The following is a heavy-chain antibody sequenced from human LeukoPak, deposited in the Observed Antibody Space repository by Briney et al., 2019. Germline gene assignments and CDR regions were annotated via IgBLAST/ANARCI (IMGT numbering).Heavy chain of an antibody. V-gene: IGHV4-34*01. CDR1: GGSFSDYY. D-gene: IGHD3-22*01. CDR2: INHSGTT. Sequence: SETLSLTCAVYGGSFSDYYWSWIRQPPGKGLEWIGEINHSGTTNYNPSFKSRVTISVDTSRNQFSLKLSSVTAADTAVYYCARRSGSGYYFFDYWGQGTLVTVSS. CDR3: ARRSGSGYYFFDY. J-gene: IGHJ4*02.